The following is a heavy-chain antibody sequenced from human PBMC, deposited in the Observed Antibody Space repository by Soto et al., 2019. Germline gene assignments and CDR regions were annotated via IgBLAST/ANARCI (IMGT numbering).Heavy chain of an antibody. CDR1: GFTFSSYW. Sequence: EVQLVESGGGLVQPGGSLRLSCAASGFTFSSYWMSWVRQAPGKGLEWVANIKQDGSEKYYVDSVKGRFTISRDNAKNSLYLQMNSLRVEDTAVYYCARYRRSGNKWWFSLYFDYWGQGTLVTVSS. D-gene: IGHD2-15*01. V-gene: IGHV3-7*03. CDR2: IKQDGSEK. J-gene: IGHJ4*02. CDR3: ARYRRSGNKWWFSLYFDY.